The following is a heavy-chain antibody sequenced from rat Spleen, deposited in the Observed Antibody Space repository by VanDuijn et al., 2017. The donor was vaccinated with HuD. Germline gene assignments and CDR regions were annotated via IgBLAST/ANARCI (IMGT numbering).Heavy chain of an antibody. CDR1: GFTFSNYY. Sequence: EVQLVESGGGLVQPGRSLKLSCAASGFTFSNYYMTWVRQAPTKGLEWVASITNGGGSTYYRDSVKGRFTISRDNAKSTLYLQMDSLRSEDTATYYCVRQSSSIPYYWYFDFWGPGTMVTVSS. D-gene: IGHD1-2*01. J-gene: IGHJ1*01. CDR2: ITNGGGST. V-gene: IGHV5S23*01. CDR3: VRQSSSIPYYWYFDF.